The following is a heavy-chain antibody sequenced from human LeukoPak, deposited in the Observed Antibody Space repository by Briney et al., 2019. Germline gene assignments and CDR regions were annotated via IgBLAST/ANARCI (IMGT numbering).Heavy chain of an antibody. J-gene: IGHJ5*02. D-gene: IGHD1-26*01. CDR1: EFTFSSYA. CDR2: ISYDGSNK. V-gene: IGHV3-30*04. Sequence: GGSLRLSCAASEFTFSSYAMHWVRQAPGKGLEWVAVISYDGSNKDYGDSVKGRFTISRDNSKDALYLQMRSLRPEDTAVYYCTRAVGEGWFDPWGQGTLVTVSS. CDR3: TRAVGEGWFDP.